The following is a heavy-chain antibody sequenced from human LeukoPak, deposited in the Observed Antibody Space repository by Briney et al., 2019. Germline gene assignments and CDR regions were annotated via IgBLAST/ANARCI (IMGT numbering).Heavy chain of an antibody. D-gene: IGHD6-19*01. CDR2: VSAGGDNT. J-gene: IGHJ4*02. CDR3: AKKRTPVAGTNYFDY. CDR1: GFTFSSYA. Sequence: PGGSLRLSCAASGFTFSSYAMSWVRQAPGKGLEWGSAVSAGGDNTYYAESVKGRFTISRDNSKNTVYLQMTSVTAEDTARYYCAKKRTPVAGTNYFDYWGQGILVTVSS. V-gene: IGHV3-23*01.